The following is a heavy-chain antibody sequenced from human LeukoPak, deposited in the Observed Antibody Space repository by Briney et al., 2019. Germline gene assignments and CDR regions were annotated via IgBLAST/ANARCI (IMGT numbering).Heavy chain of an antibody. CDR2: INHSGST. D-gene: IGHD2-8*01. J-gene: IGHJ4*02. Sequence: SETLSLTCAVYGGPFSGYYWSWIRQPPGKGLEWIGEINHSGSTNYNPSLKGRVTLSVDTSKNQFSLKLTSVTAADSAVYYCARGSGVFDYWGQGTLVTVSS. CDR1: GGPFSGYY. CDR3: ARGSGVFDY. V-gene: IGHV4-34*01.